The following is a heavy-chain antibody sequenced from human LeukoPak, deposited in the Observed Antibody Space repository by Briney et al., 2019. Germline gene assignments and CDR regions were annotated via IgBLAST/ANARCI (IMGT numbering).Heavy chain of an antibody. CDR2: INGGGSRT. CDR3: AKALYGSGSYSESRFFDY. V-gene: IGHV3-23*01. J-gene: IGHJ4*02. D-gene: IGHD3-10*01. Sequence: GGSLRLSCAASGFTFSSYAMGWVRQAPGEGLEWVSAINGGGSRTYYADSVKGRLTISRDNSKNTLYLQMNSLRAEDTAVYYCAKALYGSGSYSESRFFDYWGQGTLVTVSS. CDR1: GFTFSSYA.